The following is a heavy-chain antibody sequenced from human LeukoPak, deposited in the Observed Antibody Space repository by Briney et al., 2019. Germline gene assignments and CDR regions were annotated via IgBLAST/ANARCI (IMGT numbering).Heavy chain of an antibody. J-gene: IGHJ3*02. CDR1: GGSINSRSYY. V-gene: IGHV4-39*01. CDR3: ARSDYDILTGSIWAAFDI. CDR2: IYYNGGT. Sequence: SETLSLTCTVSGGSINSRSYYWGWIRQPPGKGLGWIGSIYYNGGTYYNPSDSGRVTISVDTSKNQFSLSLRSLTAADTAVYYCARSDYDILTGSIWAAFDIWGQGTRVTVSS. D-gene: IGHD3-9*01.